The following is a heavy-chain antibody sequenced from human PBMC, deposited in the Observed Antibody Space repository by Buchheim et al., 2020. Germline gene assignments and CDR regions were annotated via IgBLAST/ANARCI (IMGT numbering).Heavy chain of an antibody. V-gene: IGHV4-59*01. D-gene: IGHD2-8*01. CDR2: IYYSGST. J-gene: IGHJ6*02. CDR3: AREPKAPHCTNGVCTYYYYGMDV. CDR1: GGSISSYY. Sequence: QVQLQESGPGLVKPSETLSLTCTVSGGSISSYYWSWIRQPPGKGLEWIGYIYYSGSTNYNPSLKSRVTISVDTSKNQFSLKLSSVTAADTAVYYCAREPKAPHCTNGVCTYYYYGMDVWGQGTT.